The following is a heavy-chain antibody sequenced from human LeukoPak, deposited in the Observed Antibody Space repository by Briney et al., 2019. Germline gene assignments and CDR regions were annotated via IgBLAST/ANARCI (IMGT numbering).Heavy chain of an antibody. CDR2: TSYDGRNK. Sequence: GGSLRLSCAASGFTFNNYGMHWVRQAPGKGLEWVAVTSYDGRNKHYPDSVKGRFTISRDISTDTLWLQMDSLRTEDTAVYYCAKGPLRGTAAAIDYWGRGTLVTVSS. CDR3: AKGPLRGTAAAIDY. D-gene: IGHD2-2*01. CDR1: GFTFNNYG. J-gene: IGHJ4*02. V-gene: IGHV3-30*18.